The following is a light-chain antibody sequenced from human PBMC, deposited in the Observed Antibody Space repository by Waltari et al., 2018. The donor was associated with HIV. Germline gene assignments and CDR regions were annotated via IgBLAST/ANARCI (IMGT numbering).Light chain of an antibody. V-gene: IGLV1-44*01. J-gene: IGLJ2*01. CDR2: NNN. Sequence: QSVLTQPPSASGTPGQRVTFSCSGSSSNIGSNPVDWYQKLPGTAPRLLIYNNNQRPSGVPDRSSGSKSGTSASLAIRGLQSEDEADYYGAAWDDSLNGHVLFGGGTKLTVL. CDR3: AAWDDSLNGHVL. CDR1: SSNIGSNP.